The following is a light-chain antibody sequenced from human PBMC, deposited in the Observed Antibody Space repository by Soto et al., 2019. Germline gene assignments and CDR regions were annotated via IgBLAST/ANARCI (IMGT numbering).Light chain of an antibody. CDR3: QQRSNWPRST. J-gene: IGKJ2*02. CDR2: DAS. V-gene: IGKV3-11*01. CDR1: QSVSSY. Sequence: EIVLTQSPATLSLSPGERATLSCRASQSVSSYLAWYQQKPGQAPRLLIYDASNRATSIPARFSGSGCGTDFTLTISSLEPEDSAVYYCQQRSNWPRSTFGQGTKLEIK.